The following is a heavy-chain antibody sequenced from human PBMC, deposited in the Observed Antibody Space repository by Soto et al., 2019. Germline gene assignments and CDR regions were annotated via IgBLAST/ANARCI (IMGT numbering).Heavy chain of an antibody. V-gene: IGHV3-23*01. CDR2: ISGSGGST. J-gene: IGHJ3*02. Sequence: GGSLRLSCAASGFTFSSYAMSWVRQAPGKGLEWVSAISGSGGSTYYADSVKGRFTISRDNSKNTLYLQMNSLRAEDTAVYYSAKDGFVAVWIYDAFDIWGQGTMVTDSS. D-gene: IGHD5-12*01. CDR1: GFTFSSYA. CDR3: AKDGFVAVWIYDAFDI.